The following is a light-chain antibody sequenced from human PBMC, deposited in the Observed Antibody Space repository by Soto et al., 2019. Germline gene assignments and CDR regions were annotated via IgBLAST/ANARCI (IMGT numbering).Light chain of an antibody. V-gene: IGKV3-20*01. CDR1: QCVSSSY. Sequence: EIVLTQSPGTLSLSPGERATLSCRASQCVSSSYLAWYQQKPGQAPRLLIYGASSRATGIPDRFSGSGSGTDCTLTISRLEPEDVTVYYGQQYGSSPVTVGQGTRQEIK. J-gene: IGKJ5*01. CDR3: QQYGSSPVT. CDR2: GAS.